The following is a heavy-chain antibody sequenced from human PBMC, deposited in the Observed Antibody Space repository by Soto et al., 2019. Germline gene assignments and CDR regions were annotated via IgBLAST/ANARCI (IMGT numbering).Heavy chain of an antibody. CDR3: ARGRRGSGSYTPPLDY. J-gene: IGHJ4*02. CDR2: IIPIFGTA. V-gene: IGHV1-69*06. CDR1: GGTFSSYA. Sequence: QVQLVQSGAEVKKPGSSVKVSCKASGGTFSSYAISWVRQAPGQGLEWMGGIIPIFGTANYAQKFQGRVTITADKSTSTAYMELISLRSEDTAVYYCARGRRGSGSYTPPLDYWGQGTLVTVSS. D-gene: IGHD3-10*01.